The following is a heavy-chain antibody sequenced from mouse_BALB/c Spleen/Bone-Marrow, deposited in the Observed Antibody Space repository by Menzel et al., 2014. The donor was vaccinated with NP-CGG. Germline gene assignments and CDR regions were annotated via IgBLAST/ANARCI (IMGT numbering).Heavy chain of an antibody. CDR1: GYTFTNYW. Sequence: QVQLQQSGAELAKPGASVKMSCKASGYTFTNYWMYWVKQRPGQGLEWIGIIKVSTGYTEYNQKFKDKATWTADKSSSTAYMQLSSLTSEDSAVYYCARDYYYAMDYWGQGTSVTVSS. J-gene: IGHJ4*01. D-gene: IGHD2-4*01. CDR3: ARDYYYAMDY. V-gene: IGHV1-7*01. CDR2: IKVSTGYT.